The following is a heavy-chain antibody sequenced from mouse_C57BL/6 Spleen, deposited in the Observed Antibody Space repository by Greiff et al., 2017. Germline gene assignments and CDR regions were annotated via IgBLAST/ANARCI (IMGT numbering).Heavy chain of an antibody. Sequence: QVQLQQPGAELVKPGASVKMSCKASGYTFPSYWITWVKQRPGQGLEWIGDIYPGSGSTTYNEKFKSKATLTVDTSSSTAYMQLSSLTSEDSAVYYCARGRAYYGNDYWGQGTTLTVSS. J-gene: IGHJ2*01. V-gene: IGHV1-55*01. D-gene: IGHD2-10*01. CDR3: ARGRAYYGNDY. CDR2: IYPGSGST. CDR1: GYTFPSYW.